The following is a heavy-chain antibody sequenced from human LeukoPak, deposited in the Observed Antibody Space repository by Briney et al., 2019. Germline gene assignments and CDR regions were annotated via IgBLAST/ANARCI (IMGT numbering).Heavy chain of an antibody. V-gene: IGHV1-18*01. Sequence: ASVKVSCKASGYTFTSYGISWVRQAPGQGLEWMGWISAYNGNTNYAQKLQGRVTMTTDTFTSTANMELRSLRSDDTAVYYCARDMRYNCNAYYYMDVWGKGTMVTVSS. CDR2: ISAYNGNT. D-gene: IGHD1-1*01. J-gene: IGHJ6*03. CDR3: ARDMRYNCNAYYYMDV. CDR1: GYTFTSYG.